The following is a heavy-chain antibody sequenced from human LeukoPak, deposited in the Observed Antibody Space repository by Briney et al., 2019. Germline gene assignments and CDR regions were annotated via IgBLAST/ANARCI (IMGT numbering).Heavy chain of an antibody. J-gene: IGHJ4*02. Sequence: PSETLSLTCAVSGGSISSSNWWSWVRQPPGKGLEWIGEIYHSGSTNYNPSLKSRVTISVDRSKNQFSLKLSSVTAADTAVYYCARSRGPYGDYGYYFDYWGQGTLVTVPS. D-gene: IGHD4-17*01. V-gene: IGHV4-4*02. CDR1: GGSISSSNW. CDR3: ARSRGPYGDYGYYFDY. CDR2: IYHSGST.